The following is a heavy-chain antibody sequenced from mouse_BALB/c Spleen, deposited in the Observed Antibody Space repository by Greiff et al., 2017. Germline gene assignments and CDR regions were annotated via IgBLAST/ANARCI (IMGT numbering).Heavy chain of an antibody. Sequence: EVQGVESGGDLVKPGGSLKLSCAASGFTFSSYGMSWVRQTPDKRLEWVATISSGGSYTYYPDSVKGRFTISRDNAKNTLYLQMSSLKSEDTAMYYCARYYAGYAMDYWGQGTSVTVSS. CDR3: ARYYAGYAMDY. CDR2: ISSGGSYT. D-gene: IGHD1-1*01. J-gene: IGHJ4*01. CDR1: GFTFSSYG. V-gene: IGHV5-6*01.